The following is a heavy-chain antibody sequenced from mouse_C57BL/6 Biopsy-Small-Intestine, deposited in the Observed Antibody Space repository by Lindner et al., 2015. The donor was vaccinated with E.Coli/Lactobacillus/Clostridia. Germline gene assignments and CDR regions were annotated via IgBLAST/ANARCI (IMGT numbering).Heavy chain of an antibody. CDR1: GYAFSSYW. D-gene: IGHD2-4*01. J-gene: IGHJ2*01. V-gene: IGHV1-80*01. CDR2: IYPGDGDT. CDR3: ATLGGYDYDDFDY. Sequence: VQLQESGAELVKPGASVKISCKASGYAFSSYWMNWVKQRPGKGLEWIGQIYPGDGDTNYNGKFKGKATLTADKSSSTAYMQLSSLTSEDSAVYFCATLGGYDYDDFDYWGQGTTLTVSS.